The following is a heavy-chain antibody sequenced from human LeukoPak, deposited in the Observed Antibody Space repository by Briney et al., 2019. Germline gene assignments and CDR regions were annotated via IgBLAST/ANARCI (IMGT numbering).Heavy chain of an antibody. Sequence: GPQVKVPCKASGGTFNNYDVNWVRQAPGQGLEWMGGITPFLGTPKYAQKFQGRVTMTTDESRSTAYMELSSLRSEDTALYYCASGSQGGKVPSGSDFEHYMDVWGKGTSVTVTS. CDR3: ASGSQGGKVPSGSDFEHYMDV. V-gene: IGHV1-69*05. D-gene: IGHD3-16*01. CDR2: ITPFLGTP. CDR1: GGTFNNYD. J-gene: IGHJ6*03.